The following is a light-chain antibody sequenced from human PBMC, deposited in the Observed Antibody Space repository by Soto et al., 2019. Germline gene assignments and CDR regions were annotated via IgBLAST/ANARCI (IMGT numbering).Light chain of an antibody. Sequence: EIVLTQSPGTLSLSPGERATLSCRASQTVGNNYLAWYQQQPGQATRLLIYVASNRATGIPDRFSGSGSGTDFTLTINRLEPEDFAVYYCQQFASSPLTFGGGTKVEIK. V-gene: IGKV3-20*01. CDR1: QTVGNNY. CDR2: VAS. CDR3: QQFASSPLT. J-gene: IGKJ4*01.